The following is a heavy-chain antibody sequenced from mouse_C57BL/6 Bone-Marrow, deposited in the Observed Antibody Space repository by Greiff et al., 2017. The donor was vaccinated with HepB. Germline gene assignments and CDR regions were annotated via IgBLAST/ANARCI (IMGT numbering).Heavy chain of an antibody. D-gene: IGHD1-1*01. CDR2: INPNYGTT. CDR1: GYSFTDYN. V-gene: IGHV1-39*01. CDR3: ASTPYYGSSYDWYFDV. J-gene: IGHJ1*03. Sequence: VQLQQSGPELVKPGASVKISCKASGYSFTDYNMNWVKQSNGKSLEWIVVINPNYGTTSYNQKFKGKATLTVDQSSSTDYMQLNSLTSEDSAVYYYASTPYYGSSYDWYFDVWGTGTTVTVSS.